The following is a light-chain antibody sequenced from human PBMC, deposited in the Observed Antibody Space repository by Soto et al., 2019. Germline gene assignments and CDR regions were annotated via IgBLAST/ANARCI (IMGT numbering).Light chain of an antibody. CDR2: GAS. CDR1: QSISSS. Sequence: EIVLTQSPGILSLSPGERASLSCGAIQSISSSFLAWYQQKPGQAPRLLIYGASSRATGIPARFSGGGSGTEFTLTISSLQSEDFAVYYCQQYNNWPLLTFGGGTKVDIK. V-gene: IGKV3-15*01. CDR3: QQYNNWPLLT. J-gene: IGKJ4*01.